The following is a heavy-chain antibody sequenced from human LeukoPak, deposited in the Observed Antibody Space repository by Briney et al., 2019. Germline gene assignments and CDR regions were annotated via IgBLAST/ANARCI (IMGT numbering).Heavy chain of an antibody. Sequence: GGSLRLSCAASGFTFSSYWMSWVRQAPGKGLEWVANIKQDGSEKCYVDSVKGRFTISRDNAKNSLYLQMNSLRAEDTAVYYCARIVATQYYYYMDVWGKGTTVTVSS. CDR3: ARIVATQYYYYMDV. CDR1: GFTFSSYW. D-gene: IGHD5-12*01. CDR2: IKQDGSEK. V-gene: IGHV3-7*01. J-gene: IGHJ6*03.